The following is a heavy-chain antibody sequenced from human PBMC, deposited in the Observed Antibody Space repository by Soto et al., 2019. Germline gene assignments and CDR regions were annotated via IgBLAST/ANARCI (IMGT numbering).Heavy chain of an antibody. CDR3: TKEQNNYPENWFDP. D-gene: IGHD1-20*01. J-gene: IGHJ5*02. V-gene: IGHV3-23*01. CDR2: IDGGGGKT. CDR1: GFSFGNYA. Sequence: SGGSLRLSCAASGFSFGNYAMSWVRQAPGAGLEWVSAIDGGGGKTYYADSVKGRFTISRDNSMNTLYLQLNSLRAEDTAIYYCTKEQNNYPENWFDPWGQGTRVTVSS.